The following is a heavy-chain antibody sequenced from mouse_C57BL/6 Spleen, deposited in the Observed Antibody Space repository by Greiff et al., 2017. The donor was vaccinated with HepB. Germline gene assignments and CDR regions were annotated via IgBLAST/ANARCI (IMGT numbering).Heavy chain of an antibody. CDR3: ARKWPYFDY. Sequence: VQLQQSGAELMKPGASVKLSCKATGYTFTGYWIEWVKQRPGHGLEWIGEILTGSGSTNYNEKFKGKATFTADTSSNTAYMQLSSRTNEDSAIYYCARKWPYFDYWGQGTTLTVSS. J-gene: IGHJ2*01. CDR2: ILTGSGST. V-gene: IGHV1-9*01. CDR1: GYTFTGYW.